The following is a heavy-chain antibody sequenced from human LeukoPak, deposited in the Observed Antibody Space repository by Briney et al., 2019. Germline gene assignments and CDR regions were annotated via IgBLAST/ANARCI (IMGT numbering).Heavy chain of an antibody. V-gene: IGHV4-39*01. CDR3: ARTVVVPAAMGGHFDY. CDR1: GGSISSSSYY. Sequence: PSETLSLTCTVSGGSISSSSYYWGWIRQPPGKGLEWIGSIYYSGSTYYNPSLKSRVTISVDTSKNQFSLKLSSVTAADTAVYYCARTVVVPAAMGGHFDYWGQGTLVTVSS. D-gene: IGHD2-2*01. CDR2: IYYSGST. J-gene: IGHJ4*02.